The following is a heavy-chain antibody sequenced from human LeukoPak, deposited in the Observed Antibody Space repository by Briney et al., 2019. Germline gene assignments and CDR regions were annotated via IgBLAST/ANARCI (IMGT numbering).Heavy chain of an antibody. J-gene: IGHJ3*02. Sequence: GSSVKVSCKASGGTFSSYAISCVREAPGQGLEWMGGIIPIFGTANYAQKFQGRVTITTDESTSTAYMELSSLRSEDTAVYYCARGPRGYSYGYGFDIWGQGTMVTVSS. CDR2: IIPIFGTA. CDR1: GGTFSSYA. D-gene: IGHD5-18*01. V-gene: IGHV1-69*05. CDR3: ARGPRGYSYGYGFDI.